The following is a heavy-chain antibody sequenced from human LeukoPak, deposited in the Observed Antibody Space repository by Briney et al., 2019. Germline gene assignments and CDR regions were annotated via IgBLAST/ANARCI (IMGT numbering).Heavy chain of an antibody. D-gene: IGHD5-12*01. CDR2: MNPNSVNT. Sequence: ASVKVSCKASGGTFSSYAISWVRQAPGQGLEWMGWMNPNSVNTGYAQKFQGRVTMTRNTSISTAYMELSSLRSEDTAVYYCARGSSSGYEREDAFDIWGQGTMVTVSS. CDR1: GGTFSSYA. CDR3: ARGSSSGYEREDAFDI. V-gene: IGHV1-8*02. J-gene: IGHJ3*02.